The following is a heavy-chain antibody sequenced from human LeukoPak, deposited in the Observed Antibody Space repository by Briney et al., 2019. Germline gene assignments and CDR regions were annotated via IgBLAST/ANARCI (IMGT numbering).Heavy chain of an antibody. D-gene: IGHD4-17*01. Sequence: SETLSLTCTVSGGSISSGSYYWSWIRQPAGKGLEWIGRIYTSGSTNYNPSLKSRVTISVDTSKNQFSLKLSSVTAADTAVYYCARTTVTTAWSCDYWGQGTLVTVSS. J-gene: IGHJ4*02. V-gene: IGHV4-61*02. CDR2: IYTSGST. CDR1: GGSISSGSYY. CDR3: ARTTVTTAWSCDY.